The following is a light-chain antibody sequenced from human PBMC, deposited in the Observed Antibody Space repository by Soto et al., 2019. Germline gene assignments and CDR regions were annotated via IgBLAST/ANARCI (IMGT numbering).Light chain of an antibody. CDR1: QSVSSSS. CDR3: QQSGSSPWT. Sequence: EIVLTQSPGTLSLSPGERATLSCRASQSVSSSSFAWYQQKPGQAPRILIYGASSRATGIPDRFSCSGSGKEFALPICNLDPEDFLLYYCQQSGSSPWTVGPGTRVEIQ. J-gene: IGKJ1*01. CDR2: GAS. V-gene: IGKV3-20*01.